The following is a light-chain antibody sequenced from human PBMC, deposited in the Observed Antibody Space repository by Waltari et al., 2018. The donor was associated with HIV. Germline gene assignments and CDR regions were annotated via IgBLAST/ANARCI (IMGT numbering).Light chain of an antibody. J-gene: IGKJ2*01. CDR1: QSITNY. Sequence: DIQMTQSPSSLSASVGDRVTITCRASQSITNYLNWYQQKPGKAPRLLIFAGSSLQSGVPARFSGSGSGTDFTLTITSLQAEDFATYYCQQSYGTPRTFGQGTKLDIK. CDR2: AGS. V-gene: IGKV1-39*01. CDR3: QQSYGTPRT.